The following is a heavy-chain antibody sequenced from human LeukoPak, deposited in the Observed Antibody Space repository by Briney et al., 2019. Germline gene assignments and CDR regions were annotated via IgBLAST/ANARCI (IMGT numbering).Heavy chain of an antibody. J-gene: IGHJ4*02. CDR3: ANEIRPNDY. CDR2: ISYDGNDE. CDR1: GFTFSNYG. D-gene: IGHD4-17*01. V-gene: IGHV3-30*18. Sequence: PGRSLRLSCVASGFTFSNYGMHWVRQAPGKGLEWVTTISYDGNDEYYADSVKGRFTISRDNSKNTVYLQMNSLRAEDTAVYYCANEIRPNDYWGQGTLVTVSS.